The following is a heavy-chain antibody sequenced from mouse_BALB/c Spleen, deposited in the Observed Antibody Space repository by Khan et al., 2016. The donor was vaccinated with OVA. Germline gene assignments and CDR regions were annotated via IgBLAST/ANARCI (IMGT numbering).Heavy chain of an antibody. J-gene: IGHJ3*01. CDR1: GYTFTNYW. CDR2: IFPGTGTT. CDR3: ARGYFGNYEFAY. D-gene: IGHD2-1*01. Sequence: QVQLKESGAELVKPGASVQLSCKTSGYTFTNYWIQWVKQRPGQGLGWIGQIFPGTGTTYSNENFKAKATLTADTSSSTAYMQLSSLTSADSAVYFGARGYFGNYEFAYWGQGTLVTVSA. V-gene: IGHV1S132*01.